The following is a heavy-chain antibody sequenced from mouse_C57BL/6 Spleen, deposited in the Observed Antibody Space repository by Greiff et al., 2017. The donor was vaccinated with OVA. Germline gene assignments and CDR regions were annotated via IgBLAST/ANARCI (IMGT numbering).Heavy chain of an antibody. V-gene: IGHV2-2*01. CDR2: IWSGGST. Sequence: QVQLKESGPGLVQPSQSLSITCTVSGFSLTSYGVHWVRQSPGKGLEWLGVIWSGGSTDYNAAFISRLSISKDNSKSQVFFKMNSLQADDTAIYYCASEGDYYGSSYDAMDYWGQGTSVTVSS. CDR1: GFSLTSYG. J-gene: IGHJ4*01. D-gene: IGHD1-1*01. CDR3: ASEGDYYGSSYDAMDY.